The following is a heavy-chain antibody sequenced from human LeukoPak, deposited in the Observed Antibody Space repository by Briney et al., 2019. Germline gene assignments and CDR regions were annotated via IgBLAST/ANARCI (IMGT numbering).Heavy chain of an antibody. CDR3: AKRYFGNYYFDS. CDR2: ISGSGGST. J-gene: IGHJ4*02. CDR1: GFTFSSYA. V-gene: IGHV3-23*01. Sequence: GGSLRLSCAASGFTFSSYAMSWVRQAPGKGLDWVSAISGSGGSTYYADSVKGRFTISRNNSKNTLYLQMNSLRAEDTAVYYCAKRYFGNYYFDSWGQGTLVTVSS. D-gene: IGHD3-9*01.